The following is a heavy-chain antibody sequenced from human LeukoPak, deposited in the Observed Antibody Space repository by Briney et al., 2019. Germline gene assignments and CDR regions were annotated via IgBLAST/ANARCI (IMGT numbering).Heavy chain of an antibody. CDR1: GFTFSSYA. CDR3: AKDPAVAGLFDI. Sequence: GGSLRLSCAASGFTFSSYAMSWVRQAPGKGLERVSAISGSGGSTYYADSVKGRFTISRDNSKNTLYLQMNSLRAEDTAVYYCAKDPAVAGLFDIWGQGTMVTVSS. D-gene: IGHD6-19*01. CDR2: ISGSGGST. J-gene: IGHJ3*02. V-gene: IGHV3-23*01.